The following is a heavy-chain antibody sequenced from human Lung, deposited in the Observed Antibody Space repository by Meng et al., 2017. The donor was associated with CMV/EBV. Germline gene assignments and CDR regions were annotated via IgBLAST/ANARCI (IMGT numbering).Heavy chain of an antibody. CDR3: AKGTGAAIYYFDY. V-gene: IGHV3-23*01. Sequence: GGSXRLXXAASGFTFSSYVMTWVRQAPGKGLEWVSSISGSDSSTNYADSVKGRFTISRDNSKNTLYVQMNSLTAEDTAVYYCAKGTGAAIYYFDYWGQGTXVTVSS. CDR2: ISGSDSST. CDR1: GFTFSSYV. J-gene: IGHJ4*02. D-gene: IGHD3-9*01.